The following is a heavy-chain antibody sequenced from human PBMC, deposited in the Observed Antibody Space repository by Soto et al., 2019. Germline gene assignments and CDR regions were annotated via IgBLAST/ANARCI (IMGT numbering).Heavy chain of an antibody. V-gene: IGHV3-30*18. J-gene: IGHJ3*02. CDR2: ISYDGSNK. CDR1: GFTFSSYG. Sequence: QVQLVESGGGVVQPGRSLRLSCAASGFTFSSYGMHWVRQAPGKGLEWVAVISYDGSNKYYADSVKGRFTISRDNSKNTLYLQMNSLRAEDTAVYYCEKERGRAVTYLDAFDIWGQGTMVTVSS. D-gene: IGHD4-17*01. CDR3: EKERGRAVTYLDAFDI.